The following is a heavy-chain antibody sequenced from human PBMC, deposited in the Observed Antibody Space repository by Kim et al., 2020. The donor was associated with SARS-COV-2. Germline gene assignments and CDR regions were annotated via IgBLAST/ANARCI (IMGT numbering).Heavy chain of an antibody. Sequence: SETLSLTCAVYGGSFSGYYWSWIRQPPGKGLEWIGEINHSGSTNYNPSLKSRVTISVDTSKNQFSLKLSSVTAADTAVYYCARRAPVRGVIIYYYYGMDVWGQGTTVTVSS. CDR2: INHSGST. CDR3: ARRAPVRGVIIYYYYGMDV. V-gene: IGHV4-34*01. J-gene: IGHJ6*02. D-gene: IGHD3-10*01. CDR1: GGSFSGYY.